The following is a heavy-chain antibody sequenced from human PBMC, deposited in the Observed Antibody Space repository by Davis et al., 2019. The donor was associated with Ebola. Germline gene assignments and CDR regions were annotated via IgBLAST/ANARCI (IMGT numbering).Heavy chain of an antibody. Sequence: PSETLSLTCAVYGGSFSGYYWSWIRQPPGKGLEWIGEINHSGSTNYNPSLKSRVTISVDTSKNQFSLKLSSVTAADTAVYYCARGVTIFGVVRAGGYYYYMDVWGKGTTVTVSS. CDR1: GGSFSGYY. J-gene: IGHJ6*03. V-gene: IGHV4-34*01. CDR2: INHSGST. D-gene: IGHD3-3*01. CDR3: ARGVTIFGVVRAGGYYYYMDV.